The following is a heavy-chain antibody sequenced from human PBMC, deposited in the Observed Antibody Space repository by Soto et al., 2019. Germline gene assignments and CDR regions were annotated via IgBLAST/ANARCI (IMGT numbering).Heavy chain of an antibody. CDR3: AKDWMATRSWPVDY. CDR1: GFTFSSYA. V-gene: IGHV3-23*01. CDR2: ISGSGGST. D-gene: IGHD5-12*01. Sequence: EVQLLESGGGLVQPGGSLRLSCAASGFTFSSYAMSWVRQAPGKGLEWVSAISGSGGSTYYADSVKGRFNISRDNSKNTLYLQMTSLRAEDTAVYYCAKDWMATRSWPVDYWGQGTLVTVSS. J-gene: IGHJ4*02.